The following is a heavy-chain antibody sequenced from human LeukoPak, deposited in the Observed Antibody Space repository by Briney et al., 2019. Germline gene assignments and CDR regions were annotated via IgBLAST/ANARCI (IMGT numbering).Heavy chain of an antibody. D-gene: IGHD6-19*01. J-gene: IGHJ4*02. CDR2: SYPGDSDT. CDR1: GYSFTSYW. Sequence: GESLKISCKGSGYSFTSYWIGWVRKMPGKGLEWMGISYPGDSDTRYSPSFQGQVTISADKSISTAYLQWSSLKASDTAMYYCARAPYSSGRFQPHFDYWGQGTLVTVSS. CDR3: ARAPYSSGRFQPHFDY. V-gene: IGHV5-51*01.